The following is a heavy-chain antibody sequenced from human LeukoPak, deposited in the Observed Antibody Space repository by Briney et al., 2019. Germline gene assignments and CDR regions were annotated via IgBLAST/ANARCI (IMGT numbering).Heavy chain of an antibody. CDR2: IYPGDSDT. CDR1: GYSFTSYW. CDR3: ARQWELFGDAFDI. V-gene: IGHV5-51*01. D-gene: IGHD1-26*01. J-gene: IGHJ3*02. Sequence: GESLKISCKGSGYSFTSYWIGWVRQMPGKGLEWMGIIYPGDSDTRYSPSFQGQVTISADKAISTAYLQWSSRKASDAAMYYCARQWELFGDAFDIWGQGTMVTVSS.